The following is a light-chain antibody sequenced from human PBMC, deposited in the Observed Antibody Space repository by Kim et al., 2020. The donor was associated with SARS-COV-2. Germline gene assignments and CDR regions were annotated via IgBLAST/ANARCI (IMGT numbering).Light chain of an antibody. V-gene: IGLV3-1*01. CDR2: HDS. CDR1: KLGDKY. Sequence: SYELTQPPSVSVSPGQTASITCSGDKLGDKYAYWYQQKPGQSPVLVIYHDSKRPSGIHERFSGSNSGNTATLTISGTQAMDEADYYCQAWDSSTVVFGGG. J-gene: IGLJ3*02. CDR3: QAWDSSTVV.